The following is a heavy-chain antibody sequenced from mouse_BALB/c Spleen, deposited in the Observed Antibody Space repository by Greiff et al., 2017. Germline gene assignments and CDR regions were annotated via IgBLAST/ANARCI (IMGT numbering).Heavy chain of an antibody. CDR1: GFTFSSYA. V-gene: IGHV5-6-5*01. J-gene: IGHJ2*01. CDR3: ASLYDKVDY. CDR2: ISRGGST. D-gene: IGHD2-14*01. Sequence: EVKLMESGGGLVKPGGSLKLSCAASGFTFSSYAMSWVRQTPEKRLEWVASISRGGSTYYPDSVKGRFTISRDNARNILYLQMSSLRSEDTAMYYCASLYDKVDYWGQGTTLTVSS.